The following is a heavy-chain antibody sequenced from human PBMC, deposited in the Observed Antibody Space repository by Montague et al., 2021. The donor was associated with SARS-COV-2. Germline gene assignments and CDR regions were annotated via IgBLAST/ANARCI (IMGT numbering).Heavy chain of an antibody. CDR3: ARYGYNWNDDEGFDY. D-gene: IGHD1-20*01. J-gene: IGHJ4*02. CDR2: FCYSGST. CDR1: GGSISTNCYY. Sequence: SETLSLTCTVSGGSISTNCYYWGWLRPPPGQGLIWIRCFCYSGSTYSTLSLQIPVTISVDTSKNQFSLKLSPVTAADTAVFYCARYGYNWNDDEGFDYWGQGTLVTVSS. V-gene: IGHV4-39*01.